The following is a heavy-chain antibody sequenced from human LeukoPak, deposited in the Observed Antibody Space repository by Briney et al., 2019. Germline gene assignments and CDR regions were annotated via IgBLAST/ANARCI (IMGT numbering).Heavy chain of an antibody. CDR2: ISGSGGST. CDR3: AKGGCSSTSCYWDYFDY. D-gene: IGHD2-2*01. CDR1: GFTFSSYA. V-gene: IGHV3-23*01. Sequence: GGSLRLFCAASGFTFSSYAMSWVRQAPGKGLEWVSAISGSGGSTYYADSVKGRFTTSRDNSKNTLYLQMNSLRAEDTAVYYCAKGGCSSTSCYWDYFDYWGQGTLVTVSS. J-gene: IGHJ4*02.